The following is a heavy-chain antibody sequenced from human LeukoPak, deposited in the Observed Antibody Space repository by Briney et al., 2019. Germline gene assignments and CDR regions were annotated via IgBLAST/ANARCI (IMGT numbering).Heavy chain of an antibody. Sequence: GGSLRRSCAASGFTFSSYSMNWVRQAPGKGLEWVSYISSSSSTTYYADSVEGRCTISRDNAKKSLYLQMNSLRDEDTAVYYCARVVVGATSHWFDPWGQGTLVTVSS. CDR1: GFTFSSYS. J-gene: IGHJ5*02. CDR2: ISSSSSTT. V-gene: IGHV3-48*02. CDR3: ARVVVGATSHWFDP. D-gene: IGHD1-26*01.